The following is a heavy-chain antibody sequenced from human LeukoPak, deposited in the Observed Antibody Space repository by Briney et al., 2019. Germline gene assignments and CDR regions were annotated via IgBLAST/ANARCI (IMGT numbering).Heavy chain of an antibody. CDR2: TSYDGSKK. D-gene: IGHD5-12*01. V-gene: IGHV3-30*04. CDR3: ARDGGYSGYDLPFDY. J-gene: IGHJ4*02. CDR1: GFTFSSYA. Sequence: GRSLRLSCAASGFTFSSYAMHWVRQAAGKGLEWVAVTSYDGSKKYYADSVKGRFTISRDNSKNTLFLQMNSLRAEDTAVYYCARDGGYSGYDLPFDYWGQGTLVTVSS.